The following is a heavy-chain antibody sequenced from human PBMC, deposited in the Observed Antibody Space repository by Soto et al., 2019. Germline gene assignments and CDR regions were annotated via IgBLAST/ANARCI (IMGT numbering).Heavy chain of an antibody. CDR1: GFSFSTYG. CDR3: AKWNGYGDH. CDR2: VSGDSGST. D-gene: IGHD1-1*01. Sequence: EVQLLESGGGLVQPGGSLRLSCAVSGFSFSTYGVTWVRQAPGKGLEWVSGVSGDSGSTHYADSVKGRFTITGDTSKNTVYLQMNSLQVEATAVYYCAKWNGYGDHWGQGTVVTVSS. V-gene: IGHV3-23*01. J-gene: IGHJ4*02.